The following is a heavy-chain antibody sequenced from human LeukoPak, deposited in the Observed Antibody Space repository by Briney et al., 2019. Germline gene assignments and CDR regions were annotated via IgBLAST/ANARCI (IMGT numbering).Heavy chain of an antibody. Sequence: GGSLRPSCTVSGFTFNSYAMSWVRQAPGKGLEWVSSSGNGDDIYHADSVKGRFTVSRDNSKSTLYLQMNSLRAEDTAVFYCARTIAQYTNSWLYYYYGMDVWGQGTTVTVSS. CDR3: ARTIAQYTNSWLYYYYGMDV. V-gene: IGHV3-23*01. CDR1: GFTFNSYA. CDR2: SGNGDDI. D-gene: IGHD6-13*01. J-gene: IGHJ6*02.